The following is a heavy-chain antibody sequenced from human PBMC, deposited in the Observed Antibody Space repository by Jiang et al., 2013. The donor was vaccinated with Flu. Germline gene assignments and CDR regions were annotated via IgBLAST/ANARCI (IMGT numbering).Heavy chain of an antibody. Sequence: VQLLESGGGLVKPGGSLRLSCAASGFTFSSYSMNWVRQAPGKGLEWVSSISSSSSYIYYADSVKGRFTISKDNAKNSLYLQMNSLRAEDTAVYYCARDLGLDVVGATSPRYWYFDLWAVAPWSLSPQ. D-gene: IGHD1-26*01. J-gene: IGHJ2*01. CDR1: GFTFSSYS. CDR2: ISSSSSYI. V-gene: IGHV3-21*01. CDR3: ARDLGLDVVGATSPRYWYFDL.